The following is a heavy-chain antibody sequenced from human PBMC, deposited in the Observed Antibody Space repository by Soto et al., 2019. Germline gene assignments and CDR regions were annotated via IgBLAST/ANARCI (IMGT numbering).Heavy chain of an antibody. D-gene: IGHD6-19*01. CDR1: GYTFTSYA. CDR3: ARDSTGIAVADGMDV. Sequence: ASVKVSCKASGYTFTSYAMHWVRQAPGQRLEWMGWINAGNGNTKYSQKFQGRVTITRDTSASTAYMELSSLRSEDTAVYYCARDSTGIAVADGMDVWGQGTTVTVSS. CDR2: INAGNGNT. V-gene: IGHV1-3*01. J-gene: IGHJ6*02.